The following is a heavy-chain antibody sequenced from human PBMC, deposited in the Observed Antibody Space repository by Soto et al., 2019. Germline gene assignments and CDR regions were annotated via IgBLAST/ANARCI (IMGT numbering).Heavy chain of an antibody. V-gene: IGHV4-34*01. CDR1: GGSFSGYY. D-gene: IGHD3-9*01. CDR3: ARTPTLRYFDCPDAFDI. J-gene: IGHJ3*02. Sequence: QVQLQQWGAGLLKPSETLSLTCAVYGGSFSGYYWSWIRQPPGKWLEWIGEINHSGSTNYNPSLKSRLNITLDTSKNQFSLKLSSVTAADTAVYYCARTPTLRYFDCPDAFDIWGQGTMVTVSS. CDR2: INHSGST.